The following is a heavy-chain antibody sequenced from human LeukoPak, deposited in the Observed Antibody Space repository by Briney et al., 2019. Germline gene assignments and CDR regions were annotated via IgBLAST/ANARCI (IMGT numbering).Heavy chain of an antibody. CDR2: INPNSGGK. V-gene: IGHV1-2*02. CDR1: GYTFTGYY. D-gene: IGHD3-22*01. CDR3: ARVRYYYDSSGYYPYFDY. Sequence: GASVKVSCKASGYTFTGYYMLWVRQAPGQGLEWMGGINPNSGGKNYAQKFQGRVTMTRDTSISTAYMELSRLRSDDTAVYYCARVRYYYDSSGYYPYFDYWGQGTLVTVSS. J-gene: IGHJ4*02.